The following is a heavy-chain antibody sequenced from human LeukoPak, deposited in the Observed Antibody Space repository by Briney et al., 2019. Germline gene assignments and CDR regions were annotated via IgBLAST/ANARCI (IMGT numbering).Heavy chain of an antibody. CDR2: ISAYNGNT. CDR1: GYTFTSYG. CDR3: ARDHYGSGSYLFGVHYGMDV. Sequence: ASVKVSCKASGYTFTSYGISWVRQAPGQGLEWMGCISAYNGNTDYAQKLQGRVTMTTDTSTSTAYMELRSLRSDDTAVYYCARDHYGSGSYLFGVHYGMDVWGQGTTVTVSS. V-gene: IGHV1-18*01. D-gene: IGHD3-10*01. J-gene: IGHJ6*02.